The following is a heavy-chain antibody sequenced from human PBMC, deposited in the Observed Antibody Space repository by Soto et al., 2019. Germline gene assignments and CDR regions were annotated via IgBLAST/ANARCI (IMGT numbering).Heavy chain of an antibody. J-gene: IGHJ6*02. CDR3: ARGGQQLKYGMDV. V-gene: IGHV4-34*01. CDR2: INHSGST. D-gene: IGHD6-13*01. Sequence: SXTLSLTCAVYGGSFSGYYWSWIRQPPGKGLEWIGEINHSGSTNYNPSLKSRVTISVDTSKNQFSLKLSSVTAADTAVYYCARGGQQLKYGMDVWGQGTTVTV. CDR1: GGSFSGYY.